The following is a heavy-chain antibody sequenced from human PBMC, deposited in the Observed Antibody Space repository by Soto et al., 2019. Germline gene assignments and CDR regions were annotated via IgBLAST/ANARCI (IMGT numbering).Heavy chain of an antibody. CDR3: ARVGYDFWSGYKHYYYYYMDV. D-gene: IGHD3-3*01. CDR2: IYYSGST. Sequence: ETLSLTCTVSGGSISSYYWSWIRQPPGKGLEWFGYIYYSGSTNYNPSLKSRVTISVDTSKNQFSLKLSSVTAADTAVYYCARVGYDFWSGYKHYYYYYMDVWGKGTTVTVSS. V-gene: IGHV4-59*01. J-gene: IGHJ6*03. CDR1: GGSISSYY.